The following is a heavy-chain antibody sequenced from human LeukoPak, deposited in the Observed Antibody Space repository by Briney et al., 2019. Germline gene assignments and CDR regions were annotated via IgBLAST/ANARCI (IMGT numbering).Heavy chain of an antibody. J-gene: IGHJ4*02. Sequence: GGSLRLSCAASGFTFSTYTIHWVRQAPGKGLEWVAVISYDGSNKYYADSVKGRFTLSRDNSKDTLYLQMDSLRAEDTAVYSCARGYCSSTACPPCDYWGQGTLVTVSS. CDR2: ISYDGSNK. CDR1: GFTFSTYT. D-gene: IGHD2-2*01. V-gene: IGHV3-30*04. CDR3: ARGYCSSTACPPCDY.